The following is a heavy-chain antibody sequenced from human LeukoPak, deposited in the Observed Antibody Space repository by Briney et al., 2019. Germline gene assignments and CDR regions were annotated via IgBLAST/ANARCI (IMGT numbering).Heavy chain of an antibody. CDR2: LYWDDNK. V-gene: IGHV2-5*02. CDR1: GFSHRTSRVG. Sequence: SGATLVKPXQTLTLTCTFSGFSHRTSRVGGGWIRQPPGKALEWLALLYWDDNKRYSPSMKSRLTITKDTSKNQVVLTMTNMDPVDTATYYCAHRPEYCSSTSCYAPVWFDHWGQGTLVTVSS. D-gene: IGHD2-2*01. CDR3: AHRPEYCSSTSCYAPVWFDH. J-gene: IGHJ5*02.